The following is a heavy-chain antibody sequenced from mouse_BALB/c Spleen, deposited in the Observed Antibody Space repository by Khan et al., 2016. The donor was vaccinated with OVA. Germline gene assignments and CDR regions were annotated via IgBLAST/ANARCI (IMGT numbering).Heavy chain of an antibody. Sequence: VQLQQSGPELEKPGASVKIFCKASGYSFTCLNINWVKQSNGKSLEWVGNIDPYHGGTPYNQKFQGQATLTVDKSSSTAYMQLKSLTSEESADYDCERGGYGSSYAMDYWGQGTSVTVSS. V-gene: IGHV1S135*01. CDR1: GYSFTCLN. CDR2: IDPYHGGT. D-gene: IGHD1-2*01. J-gene: IGHJ4*01. CDR3: ERGGYGSSYAMDY.